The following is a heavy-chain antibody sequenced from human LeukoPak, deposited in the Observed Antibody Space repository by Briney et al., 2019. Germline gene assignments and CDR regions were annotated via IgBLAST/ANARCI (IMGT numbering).Heavy chain of an antibody. CDR2: INPYSGGT. V-gene: IGHV1-2*02. Sequence: GASVKVSCKASGYTFTDYYMHWVRQAPGQGLEWMGWINPYSGGTNCAQNFQGRVTMTRGTSISTGYMELRRLGSDDTAVYYCARIRGGNNYHFDYWGQGTLVTVSS. D-gene: IGHD1-26*01. CDR3: ARIRGGNNYHFDY. CDR1: GYTFTDYY. J-gene: IGHJ4*02.